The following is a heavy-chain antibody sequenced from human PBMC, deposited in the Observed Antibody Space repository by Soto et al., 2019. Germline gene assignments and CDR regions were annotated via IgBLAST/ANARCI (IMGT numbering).Heavy chain of an antibody. Sequence: GGSLRLSCEAFGCTFSSYGMHRVRQAPGKGLEWVAVISYDGSNKYYADSVKGRFTIPRDNSKNTLYLQMNSLRAEDTAVYYCAKDLLNTAMVRTKYYYYYYGMDVWGQGTTVTVSS. J-gene: IGHJ6*02. CDR3: AKDLLNTAMVRTKYYYYYYGMDV. CDR2: ISYDGSNK. D-gene: IGHD5-18*01. V-gene: IGHV3-30*18. CDR1: GCTFSSYG.